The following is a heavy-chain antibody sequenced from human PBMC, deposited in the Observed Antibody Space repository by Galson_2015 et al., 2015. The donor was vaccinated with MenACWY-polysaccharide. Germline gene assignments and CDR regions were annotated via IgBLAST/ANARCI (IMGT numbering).Heavy chain of an antibody. J-gene: IGHJ4*02. D-gene: IGHD6-6*01. CDR1: GFTFSSYG. Sequence: SLRLSCAASGFTFSSYGMHWVRQAPGKGLEWVAVISYDGSNKYYADSVKGRFTISRDNSKNTLYLQMNSLRAEDTAVYYCAKDTGEWYSSSSWGPLNWGQGTLVTVSS. V-gene: IGHV3-30*18. CDR2: ISYDGSNK. CDR3: AKDTGEWYSSSSWGPLN.